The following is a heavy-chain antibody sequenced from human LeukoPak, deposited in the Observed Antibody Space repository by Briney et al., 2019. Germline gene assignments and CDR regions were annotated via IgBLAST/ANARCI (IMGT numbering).Heavy chain of an antibody. J-gene: IGHJ4*02. D-gene: IGHD4/OR15-4a*01. Sequence: GSLRLSCAASGFTFSSYMNWVRQAPGKGLEWIGEINHSGSTNYNPSLKSRVTISVDTSKNQFSLKLSSVTAADTAVYYCARYGTMGYNYWGQGTLVTVSS. V-gene: IGHV4-34*01. CDR3: ARYGTMGYNY. CDR1: GFTFSSYM. CDR2: INHSGST.